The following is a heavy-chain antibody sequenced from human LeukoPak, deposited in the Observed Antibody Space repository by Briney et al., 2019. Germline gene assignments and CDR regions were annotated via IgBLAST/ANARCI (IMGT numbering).Heavy chain of an antibody. CDR3: AASYGDYESAFDI. J-gene: IGHJ3*02. CDR2: IIPIFGTA. Sequence: SVKVSCKASGGTFSSYAISWVRQASGQELEWMGGIIPIFGTANYAQKFQGRVTITADESTSTAYMELSSLRSEDTAVYYCAASYGDYESAFDIWGQGTMVTVSS. V-gene: IGHV1-69*13. CDR1: GGTFSSYA. D-gene: IGHD4-17*01.